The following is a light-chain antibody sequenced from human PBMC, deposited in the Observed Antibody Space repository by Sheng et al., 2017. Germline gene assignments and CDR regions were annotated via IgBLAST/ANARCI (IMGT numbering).Light chain of an antibody. Sequence: EIVLTQSPATLSLSPGERAILSCRASQPIRNNYVAWFQQRLGQAPRLLIYGASTLQSGVPSRFSGSGSGTAFTLTISSLQPEDVASYYCQRYNSALLTFGGGTKVEIK. J-gene: IGKJ4*01. CDR3: QRYNSALLT. CDR2: GAS. V-gene: IGKV3-20*02. CDR1: QPIRNNY.